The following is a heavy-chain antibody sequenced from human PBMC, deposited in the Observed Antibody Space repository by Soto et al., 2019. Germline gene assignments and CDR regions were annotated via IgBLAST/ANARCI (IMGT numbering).Heavy chain of an antibody. CDR1: GYTFTGYY. V-gene: IGHV1-2*04. CDR3: ARVVQLLLYSSWGAFDI. CDR2: INPNSGGT. Sequence: ASVKVSCKASGYTFTGYYMHWVRQAPGQGLEWMGWINPNSGGTNYAQKFQGWVTMTRDTSISTAYMELSRLGSDDTAVYYCARVVQLLLYSSWGAFDIWGQGTMVTVSS. D-gene: IGHD2-2*01. J-gene: IGHJ3*02.